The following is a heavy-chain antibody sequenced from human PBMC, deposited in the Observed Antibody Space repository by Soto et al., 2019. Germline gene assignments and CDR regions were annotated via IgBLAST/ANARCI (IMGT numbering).Heavy chain of an antibody. D-gene: IGHD6-19*01. J-gene: IGHJ6*02. CDR3: AKISGGSSGSYYYYGMDV. CDR1: GFTFSSYA. V-gene: IGHV3-23*01. Sequence: XVALRLSCAASGFTFSSYAMSWVRQAPGKGLEWVSAISGSGGSTYYADSVKGRFTISRDNSKNTLYLQMNSLRAEDTAVYYCAKISGGSSGSYYYYGMDVWGQGTTVTVSS. CDR2: ISGSGGST.